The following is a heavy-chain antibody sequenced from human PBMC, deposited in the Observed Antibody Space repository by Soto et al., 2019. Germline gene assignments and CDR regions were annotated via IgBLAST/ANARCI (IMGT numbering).Heavy chain of an antibody. CDR1: GGTFSNYP. V-gene: IGHV1-69*12. CDR2: IIPIFGTV. D-gene: IGHD5-12*01. Sequence: VQLVQSGAEVKKPGSSVKVSCKASGGTFSNYPVSWVRQAPGQGLEWMGGIIPIFGTVNYAQQFQGRLTITADESPSTAYMELSSLRSEDTAVYYCARGNHRWLQLWYFELWGRGTLVTVSS. CDR3: ARGNHRWLQLWYFEL. J-gene: IGHJ2*01.